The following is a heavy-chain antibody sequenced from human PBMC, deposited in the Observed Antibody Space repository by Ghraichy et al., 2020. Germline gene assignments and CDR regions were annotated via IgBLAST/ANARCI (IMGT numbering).Heavy chain of an antibody. D-gene: IGHD4-11*01. CDR1: GFTFSSYA. J-gene: IGHJ6*03. CDR2: ISGSGGST. Sequence: GGSLRLSCAASGFTFSSYAMSWVRQAPGKGLEWVSHISGSGGSTYYADSVKGRFTISRDNSKNTLYLQMNSLRAEDTAVYYCAKDREAVTSHYYYYYMDVWGIVTTSTVSS. CDR3: AKDREAVTSHYYYYYMDV. V-gene: IGHV3-23*01.